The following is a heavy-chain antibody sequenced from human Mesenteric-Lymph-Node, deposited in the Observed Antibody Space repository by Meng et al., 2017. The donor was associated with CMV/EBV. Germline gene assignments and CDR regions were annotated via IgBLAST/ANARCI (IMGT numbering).Heavy chain of an antibody. D-gene: IGHD6-6*01. CDR2: IYYSGST. V-gene: IGHV4-4*02. J-gene: IGHJ4*02. Sequence: GSLRLSCAASGFTFSSYWMHWVRQAPGKGLEWIGNIYYSGSTYYNPSLKSRVSISVDTSKNQFSLNLSSVTAADTAVYYCARVRYASSSEIDYWGQGTLVTVSS. CDR3: ARVRYASSSEIDY. CDR1: GFTFSSYW.